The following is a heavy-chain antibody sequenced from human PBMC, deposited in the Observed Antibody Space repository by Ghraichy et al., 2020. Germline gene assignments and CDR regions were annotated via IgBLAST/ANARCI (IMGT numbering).Heavy chain of an antibody. CDR2: IDWDEDK. CDR1: GFSLSTSGMR. Sequence: SGPTLVKPTQTLTLTCTFSGFSLSTSGMRVSWIRQPPGKALEGLARIDWDEDKFYSTSLKTRLTISKDTSKNQVVLTMTNMDPVDTATYYCARMYKENWFDPWAQGILVTVTA. D-gene: IGHD1-1*01. V-gene: IGHV2-70*04. CDR3: ARMYKENWFDP. J-gene: IGHJ5*02.